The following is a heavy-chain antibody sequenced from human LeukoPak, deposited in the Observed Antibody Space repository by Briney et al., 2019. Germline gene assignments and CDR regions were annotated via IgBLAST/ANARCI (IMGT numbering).Heavy chain of an antibody. J-gene: IGHJ4*02. CDR3: ARRMTFGGVYYFDY. CDR1: GDSISSSSYF. Sequence: PSETLSLTCTASGDSISSSSYFWGWIRQPPGKGLEWIGSIYYSGSTSYSPSLKSRVTISVDTSKNQFSLKLSSVTAADTAVYYCARRMTFGGVYYFDYWGQGTLVTVSS. V-gene: IGHV4-39*07. D-gene: IGHD3-16*01. CDR2: IYYSGST.